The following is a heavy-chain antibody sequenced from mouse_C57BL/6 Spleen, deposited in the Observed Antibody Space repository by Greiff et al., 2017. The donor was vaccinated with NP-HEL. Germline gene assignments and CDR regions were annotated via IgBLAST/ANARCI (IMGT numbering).Heavy chain of an antibody. CDR2: ISYDGSN. V-gene: IGHV3-6*01. CDR3: ARWDYDNFDY. J-gene: IGHJ2*01. CDR1: GYSITSGYY. D-gene: IGHD2-4*01. Sequence: VQLKESGPGLVKPSQSLSLTCSVTGYSITSGYYWNWIRQFPGNKLEWMGYISYDGSNNYNPSLKNRISITRDTSKNQFFLKLNSVTTEDTATYYCARWDYDNFDYWGQGTTLTVSS.